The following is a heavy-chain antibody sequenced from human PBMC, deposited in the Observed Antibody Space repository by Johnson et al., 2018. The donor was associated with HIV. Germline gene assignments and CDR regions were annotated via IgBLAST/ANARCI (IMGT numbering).Heavy chain of an antibody. Sequence: LVESGGGVVQPGTSLRLSCAASGFTFSSYTMHWVRQAPGKGLEWVAVISYDGDNKYYADSVKGRFTISRDNSKNTLYLEMSSLRPEDTDVYYCAKDEAQTLASAGRDAFDFWGQGTTVTV. CDR2: ISYDGDNK. J-gene: IGHJ3*01. V-gene: IGHV3-30-3*01. D-gene: IGHD6-13*01. CDR3: AKDEAQTLASAGRDAFDF. CDR1: GFTFSSYT.